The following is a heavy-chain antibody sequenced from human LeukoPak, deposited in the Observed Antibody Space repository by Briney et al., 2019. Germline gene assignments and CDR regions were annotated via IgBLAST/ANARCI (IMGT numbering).Heavy chain of an antibody. CDR3: ARGNYYDSTGYTDY. CDR1: GGSISSGGYS. Sequence: SQTLSLTCAVSGGSISSGGYSWSWIRQPPGKGLEWIGYIYHSGSTYYNPSLKSRVTISVDTSRNQFSLKLRSVTAADTAVYYCARGNYYDSTGYTDYWGQGTLVTVSS. D-gene: IGHD3-22*01. J-gene: IGHJ4*02. V-gene: IGHV4-30-2*01. CDR2: IYHSGST.